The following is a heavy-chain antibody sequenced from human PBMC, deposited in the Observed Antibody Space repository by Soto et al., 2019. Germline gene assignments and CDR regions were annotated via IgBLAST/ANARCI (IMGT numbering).Heavy chain of an antibody. CDR2: VYHSGDT. CDR3: ARDSLLVGAPAY. D-gene: IGHD1-26*01. Sequence: SETLSLTCTVSGDSIRSSRSYWDWIRQPPGKGLEWIGSVYHSGDTYYNPSLKSRITISVETSRNQVSLKLNSVTAADTAVYYCARDSLLVGAPAYWGPGTLLTV. J-gene: IGHJ4*02. V-gene: IGHV4-39*02. CDR1: GDSIRSSRSY.